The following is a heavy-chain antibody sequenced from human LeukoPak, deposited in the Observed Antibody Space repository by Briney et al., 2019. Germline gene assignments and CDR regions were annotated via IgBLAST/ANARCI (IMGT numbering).Heavy chain of an antibody. D-gene: IGHD1-26*01. CDR3: AKVVRVGAIDY. V-gene: IGHV3-23*01. J-gene: IGHJ4*02. CDR1: GFTFNSYA. Sequence: GGSLRLSCEASGFTFNSYAMRWVRQAPGKGLEWVSSISGSGGSTYYADSVKGRFTISRDNSKNTLYLQMNSLRAEDTAVYYRAKVVRVGAIDYWGQGTLVTVSS. CDR2: ISGSGGST.